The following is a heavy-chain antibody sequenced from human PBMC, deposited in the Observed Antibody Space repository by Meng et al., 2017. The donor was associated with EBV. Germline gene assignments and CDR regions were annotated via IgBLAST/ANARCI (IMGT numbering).Heavy chain of an antibody. D-gene: IGHD3-10*01. CDR3: ASESGRGYTPDY. CDR2: FLPRLGEP. CDR1: GGPFRYYA. J-gene: IGHJ4*02. V-gene: IGHV1-69*01. Sequence: QVQLAQSAGEVKKPGSSVKVSCKTSGGPFRYYAISWVRQAPGQELEWLGGFLPRLGEPNYAQKFHGRVKITADESTSTHYMDLSSLRSEDTAIYYCASESGRGYTPDYWGQGTLVTVSS.